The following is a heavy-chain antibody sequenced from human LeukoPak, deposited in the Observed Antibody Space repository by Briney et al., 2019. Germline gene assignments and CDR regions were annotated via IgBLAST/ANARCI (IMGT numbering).Heavy chain of an antibody. V-gene: IGHV1-2*02. CDR1: GYTFTGYY. J-gene: IGHJ5*02. Sequence: ASVKVSCKASGYTFTGYYMHWVRQAPGQGLEWMGWINPNSGGTNYAQKFQGRVTMTRDTSISTAYMELSRLRSDDTAVYYCARDLGTMVRGVIISWFDPWGQGTLVTVSS. CDR2: INPNSGGT. D-gene: IGHD3-10*01. CDR3: ARDLGTMVRGVIISWFDP.